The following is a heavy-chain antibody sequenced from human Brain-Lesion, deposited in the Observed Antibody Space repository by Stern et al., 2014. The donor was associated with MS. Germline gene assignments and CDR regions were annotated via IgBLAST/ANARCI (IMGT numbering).Heavy chain of an antibody. J-gene: IGHJ5*02. CDR2: IYYIGST. V-gene: IGHV4-30-4*01. CDR1: GGPISSGDYH. D-gene: IGHD3-22*01. Sequence: QLQLQESGPGLAKPSQTLSLTCTVSGGPISSGDYHWSWIRQPPGKGLEWIGYIYYIGSTFYNPSLKSRVTISVDTSKKQFSMRLSSVTAADTAVYYCARVFLGDDRSGYYGWFDPWGQGSLVTVSA. CDR3: ARVFLGDDRSGYYGWFDP.